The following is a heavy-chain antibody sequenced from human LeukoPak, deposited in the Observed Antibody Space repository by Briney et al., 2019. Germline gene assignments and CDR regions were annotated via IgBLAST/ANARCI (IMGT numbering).Heavy chain of an antibody. CDR3: ASRPGGQWLVREGNADYYFDY. CDR2: IYYGGST. CDR1: GGSINSNSYY. J-gene: IGHJ4*02. V-gene: IGHV4-39*01. Sequence: PSETLSLTCTVSGGSINSNSYYRGWIRQPPGKGLEWIGSIYYGGSTYYNPSLKSRVTISVDTSKNQFSLKLSSVTAADTAVYHCASRPGGQWLVREGNADYYFDYWGQGTLVTVSS. D-gene: IGHD6-19*01.